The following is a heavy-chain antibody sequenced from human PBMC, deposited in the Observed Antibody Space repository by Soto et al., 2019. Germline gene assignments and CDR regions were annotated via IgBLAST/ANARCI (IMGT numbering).Heavy chain of an antibody. CDR1: GFTFSSYA. CDR2: ISGSGGST. J-gene: IGHJ4*02. Sequence: GGSLRLSCAASGFTFSSYAMSWVRQAPGKGLEWVSAISGSGGSTYYADSVKGWFTISRDNSKNTLYLQMNSLRAEDTAVYYCAKTAIVSSGYYYGFDYWGQGTLVTVSS. D-gene: IGHD3-22*01. CDR3: AKTAIVSSGYYYGFDY. V-gene: IGHV3-23*01.